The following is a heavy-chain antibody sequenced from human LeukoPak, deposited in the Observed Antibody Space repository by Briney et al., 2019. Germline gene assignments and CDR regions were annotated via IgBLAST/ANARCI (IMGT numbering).Heavy chain of an antibody. J-gene: IGHJ3*02. V-gene: IGHV3-15*01. CDR3: TTEGSIYGNHALDI. D-gene: IGHD3-10*01. Sequence: SGGSLRLSCAASGFSFNNAWMSWVRQAPGKGLEWVGHIKRKSDGGTTDYGAPVQGRFTISRDDSKNTLYIQMNNLEVEDTAVYFCTTEGSIYGNHALDIWGQGTMVTVSS. CDR2: IKRKSDGGTT. CDR1: GFSFNNAW.